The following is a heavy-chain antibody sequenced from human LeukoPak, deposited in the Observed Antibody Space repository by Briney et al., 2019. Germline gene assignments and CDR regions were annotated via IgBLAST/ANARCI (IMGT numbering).Heavy chain of an antibody. J-gene: IGHJ4*02. CDR1: GGTFSSYA. CDR2: IIPIFGTA. Sequence: SVKVSCKASGGTFSSYAISWVRQAPGQGLEWMGGIIPIFGTANCAQKFQGRVTITADESTSTAYMELSSLRSEDTAVYYCARDRSQSSGWYDYWGQGTLVTVSS. V-gene: IGHV1-69*01. D-gene: IGHD6-19*01. CDR3: ARDRSQSSGWYDY.